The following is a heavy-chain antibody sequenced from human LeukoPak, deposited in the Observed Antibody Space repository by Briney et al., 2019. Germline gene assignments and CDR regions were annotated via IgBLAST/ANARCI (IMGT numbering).Heavy chain of an antibody. V-gene: IGHV4-34*01. D-gene: IGHD6-25*01. CDR3: ARTPGVAADSLTA. Sequence: SETLSLTCAVYGGSFSGYYWSWIRQPPGKGLEWIGEINHSGSTNYNPSLKSRVTISVDRSENQFSLKLSSVTAADTAVYYCARTPGVAADSLTAWGQGTLVTVSS. CDR2: INHSGST. CDR1: GGSFSGYY. J-gene: IGHJ5*02.